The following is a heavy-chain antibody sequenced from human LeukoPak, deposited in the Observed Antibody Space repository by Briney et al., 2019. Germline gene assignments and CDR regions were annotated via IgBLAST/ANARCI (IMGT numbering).Heavy chain of an antibody. Sequence: GASVKVSCKASGYTFTGYYMHWVRQAPGQGLEWMGWINPNSGGTNYAQKLQGRVTMTTDTSTSTAYMELRSLRSDDTAVYYCARDDPLEYYDSSGYYYVGYYMDVWGKGTTVTVSS. D-gene: IGHD3-22*01. CDR3: ARDDPLEYYDSSGYYYVGYYMDV. J-gene: IGHJ6*03. V-gene: IGHV1-2*02. CDR1: GYTFTGYY. CDR2: INPNSGGT.